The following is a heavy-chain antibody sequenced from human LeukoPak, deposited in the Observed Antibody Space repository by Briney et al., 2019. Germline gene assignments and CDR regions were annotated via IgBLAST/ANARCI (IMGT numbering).Heavy chain of an antibody. CDR2: INPSGGST. Sequence: ASVKVSCKASGYTFTSYYMHWVRQAPGQGLEWMGIINPSGGSTSYAQKFQGRVTMTRDTSTSTVYMELSSLRSEDTAVYYCAREALTYYDYVWGSYRPTYFDYWGREPWSPSPQ. CDR1: GYTFTSYY. CDR3: AREALTYYDYVWGSYRPTYFDY. V-gene: IGHV1-46*01. D-gene: IGHD3-16*02. J-gene: IGHJ4*02.